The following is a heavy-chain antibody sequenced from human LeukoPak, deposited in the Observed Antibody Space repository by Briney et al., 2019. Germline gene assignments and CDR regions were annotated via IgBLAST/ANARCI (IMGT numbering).Heavy chain of an antibody. Sequence: GESLKISCTGSGYSFTSYWIAWVRQMPGKGLEWMGIIYPGDSNTRYSPSLQGQVTMSADKSISTAYLQWSSLKASDTAMYYCARQTTVVTPRAFDIWGQGTMVTVSS. CDR1: GYSFTSYW. J-gene: IGHJ3*02. CDR3: ARQTTVVTPRAFDI. CDR2: IYPGDSNT. V-gene: IGHV5-51*01. D-gene: IGHD4-23*01.